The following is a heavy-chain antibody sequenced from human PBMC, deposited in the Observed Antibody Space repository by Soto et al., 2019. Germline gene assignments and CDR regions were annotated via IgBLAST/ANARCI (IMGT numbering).Heavy chain of an antibody. CDR3: ASSYCSGGSCYDYCYGMDV. D-gene: IGHD2-15*01. CDR2: INAGNGNT. J-gene: IGHJ6*02. V-gene: IGHV1-3*05. CDR1: GYTFTSYA. Sequence: QVQLVQSGAEEKKPGASVKVSCKASGYTFTSYAMHWVRQAPGQRLEWMGWINAGNGNTKYSQKFQGRVTITRDTSASTAYMELSSLRSEDTAVYYCASSYCSGGSCYDYCYGMDVWGQGTTVTVSS.